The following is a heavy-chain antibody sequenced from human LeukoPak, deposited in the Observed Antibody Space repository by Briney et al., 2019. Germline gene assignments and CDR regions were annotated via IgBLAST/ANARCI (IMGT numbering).Heavy chain of an antibody. CDR3: AAFVGGSYEDYFDY. CDR1: GFTFTSSA. Sequence: SVKVSCKASGFTFTSSAMQWVRQARGQRLEWIGWIVVGRGNTNYAQKFQERVTITRDMSTSTAYMELSSLRSEDTAVYYCAAFVGGSYEDYFDYWGQGTLVTVSS. D-gene: IGHD1-26*01. J-gene: IGHJ4*02. CDR2: IVVGRGNT. V-gene: IGHV1-58*02.